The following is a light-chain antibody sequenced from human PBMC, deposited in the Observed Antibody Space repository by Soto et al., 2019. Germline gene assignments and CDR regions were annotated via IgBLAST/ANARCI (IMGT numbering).Light chain of an antibody. Sequence: QSVLTQPASVSGSPGQSITISCTGTSSDVGSYNLVSWYQQHPGKAPKLMIYEGSKRPSGVSNRFCGSKSGNTASLTISGLQAEDEADYYCCSYAGSSTFYVFGTGTKLTVL. CDR1: SSDVGSYNL. CDR3: CSYAGSSTFYV. V-gene: IGLV2-23*01. CDR2: EGS. J-gene: IGLJ1*01.